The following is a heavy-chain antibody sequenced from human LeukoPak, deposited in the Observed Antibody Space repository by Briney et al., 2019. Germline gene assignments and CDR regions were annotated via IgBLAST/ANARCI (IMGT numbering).Heavy chain of an antibody. D-gene: IGHD6-13*01. CDR1: GYTFTSYF. CDR2: INPNSGGT. J-gene: IGHJ3*02. V-gene: IGHV1-2*02. CDR3: ARAMGGTRIAAAATGAFDI. Sequence: ASVKVSCKASGYTFTSYFMHWVRQAPGQGLEWMGWINPNSGGTNYAQKFQGRVTMTRDTSISTAYMELSRLRSDDTAVYYCARAMGGTRIAAAATGAFDIWGQGTMVTVSS.